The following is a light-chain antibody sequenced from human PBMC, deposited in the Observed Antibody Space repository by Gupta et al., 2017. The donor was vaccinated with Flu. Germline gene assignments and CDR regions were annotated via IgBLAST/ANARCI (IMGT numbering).Light chain of an antibody. Sequence: IQMPPSPSSLSASVGDRVTITCRASQSISSYLNWYQQKPGKAPKLLIYAASRLQSGVPSRFSGSGSGTDFTLTISSLQPEDFATYYCQQSYSTPRTFGQGTKVEIK. J-gene: IGKJ1*01. V-gene: IGKV1-39*01. CDR1: QSISSY. CDR2: AAS. CDR3: QQSYSTPRT.